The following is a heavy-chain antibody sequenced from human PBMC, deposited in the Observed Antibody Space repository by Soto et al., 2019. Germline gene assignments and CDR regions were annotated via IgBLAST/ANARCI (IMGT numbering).Heavy chain of an antibody. J-gene: IGHJ4*02. D-gene: IGHD1-1*01. CDR3: ARRSGTTIFDF. CDR1: GYTFSNYG. V-gene: IGHV1-18*04. CDR2: IRVYSGDT. Sequence: QVQLVQSGAEVKKSVASVKVCCKASGYTFSNYGISGVRQAPGQGLEWMGGIRVYSGDTHYALHLRGRVTMTADTSTTTAYMALSNLTSDDTAVYFCARRSGTTIFDFWGPGTLVTVSS.